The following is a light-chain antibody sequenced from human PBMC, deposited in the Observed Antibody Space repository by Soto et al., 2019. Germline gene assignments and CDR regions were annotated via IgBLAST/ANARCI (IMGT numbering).Light chain of an antibody. CDR2: AAS. CDR1: QGVDSR. V-gene: IGKV1-9*01. J-gene: IGKJ1*01. Sequence: DIQLTQSPSFVSASIGDRVTITCRASQGVDSRLAWYQQQLGKAPKLLIYAASTLQSGVPSRFSGSGSGTDFTLTISSLQPEDFAVYYCQQYNNWPPETFGQGTKVDI. CDR3: QQYNNWPPET.